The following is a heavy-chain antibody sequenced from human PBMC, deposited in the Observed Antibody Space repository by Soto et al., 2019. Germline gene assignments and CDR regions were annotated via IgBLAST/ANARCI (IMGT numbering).Heavy chain of an antibody. Sequence: EVQLVESGGGLVKPGGSLRLSCAASGFTFSSYSMNWVRQAPGKGLEWVSSISSSSSYIYYADSVKGRFTISRDNAKNSLYLQMNSLRAEDTAVYYCARDPGWELHFDYWGQGTLVTVSS. CDR3: ARDPGWELHFDY. CDR2: ISSSSSYI. D-gene: IGHD1-26*01. V-gene: IGHV3-21*01. J-gene: IGHJ4*02. CDR1: GFTFSSYS.